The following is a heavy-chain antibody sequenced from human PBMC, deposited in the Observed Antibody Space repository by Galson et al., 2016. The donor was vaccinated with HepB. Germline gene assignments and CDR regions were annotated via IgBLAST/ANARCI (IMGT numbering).Heavy chain of an antibody. J-gene: IGHJ3*02. CDR2: IIPMFGMT. CDR3: ATAKKGTRPYDAYDI. D-gene: IGHD6-6*01. CDR1: GDTFSNYV. Sequence: SVKVSCKASGDTFSNYVISWVRQAPGQGLEWMGEIIPMFGMTDYAQKFQGGVTITTDESSTTAYMELSSLRSEDTAVYFCATAKKGTRPYDAYDIWGQGTMVTVSS. V-gene: IGHV1-69*05.